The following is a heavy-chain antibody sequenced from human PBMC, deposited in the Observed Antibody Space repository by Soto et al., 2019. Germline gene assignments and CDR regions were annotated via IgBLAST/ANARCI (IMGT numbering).Heavy chain of an antibody. D-gene: IGHD3-3*01. V-gene: IGHV3-21*01. CDR3: ARDEATIFGVAPLRYFDY. J-gene: IGHJ4*02. CDR2: ISSSSSYI. Sequence: PGGSLRLSCAASGFTFSSYSMNWVRQAPGKGLEWVSSISSSSSYIYYADSVKGRFTISRDNAKNSLYLQMNSLRAEDTAVYYSARDEATIFGVAPLRYFDYWGQGTLVTVSS. CDR1: GFTFSSYS.